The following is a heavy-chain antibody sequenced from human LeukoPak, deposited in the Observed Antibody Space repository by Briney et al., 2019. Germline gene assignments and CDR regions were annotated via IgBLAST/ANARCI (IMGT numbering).Heavy chain of an antibody. CDR2: ISSSSSYI. CDR1: GFTFSSYS. J-gene: IGHJ3*02. CDR3: ARIHSRGILEGAFDI. D-gene: IGHD2-21*01. Sequence: GGSLRLSCAASGFTFSSYSMNWVHQAPGKGLEWVSSISSSSSYIYYADSVKGRFTISRDNAKNSLYLQMNSLRAEDTAVYYCARIHSRGILEGAFDIWGQGTMVTVSS. V-gene: IGHV3-21*01.